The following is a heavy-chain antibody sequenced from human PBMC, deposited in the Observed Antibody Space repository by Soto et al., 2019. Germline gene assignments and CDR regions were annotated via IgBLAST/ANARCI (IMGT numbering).Heavy chain of an antibody. D-gene: IGHD3-9*01. Sequence: SETLSLTCTVSGGSISSSSYYWGWIRQPPGKGLEWIGSIYYSGSTYYNPSLKSRVTISVETSKNQFSLKLSSVTAADTAVYYCELRDYDILTGYYEFDYWGQGTLVTVSS. CDR2: IYYSGST. CDR1: GGSISSSSYY. CDR3: ELRDYDILTGYYEFDY. J-gene: IGHJ4*02. V-gene: IGHV4-39*01.